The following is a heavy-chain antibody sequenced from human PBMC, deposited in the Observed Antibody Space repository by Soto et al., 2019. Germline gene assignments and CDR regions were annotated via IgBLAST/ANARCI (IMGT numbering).Heavy chain of an antibody. J-gene: IGHJ6*03. CDR1: GGSFSGYY. CDR3: ARGIGVRGVIITFYYYYYYMDV. D-gene: IGHD3-10*01. Sequence: QVQLXXWGAGLLKPXXXXSLTCAVXGGSFSGYYWSWIRQPPGKGLEWIGEINHSGSTNYNPSLKSRVTISVDTSKNQFSLKLSSVTAADTAVYYCARGIGVRGVIITFYYYYYYMDVWGKGTTVTVSS. CDR2: INHSGST. V-gene: IGHV4-34*01.